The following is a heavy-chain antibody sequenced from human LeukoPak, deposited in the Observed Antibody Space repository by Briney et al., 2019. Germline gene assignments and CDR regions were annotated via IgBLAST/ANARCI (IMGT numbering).Heavy chain of an antibody. Sequence: SETLSLTCTVSGGSISSGDYSWSWIRQPPGKGLEWIGYIYYSGSTCYNPSLKSRVTISVDTSKNQFSLKLSSVTAADTAVYYCAREVVPATTYFDYWGQGTLVTVSS. D-gene: IGHD4-17*01. V-gene: IGHV4-30-4*01. CDR1: GGSISSGDYS. J-gene: IGHJ4*02. CDR2: IYYSGST. CDR3: AREVVPATTYFDY.